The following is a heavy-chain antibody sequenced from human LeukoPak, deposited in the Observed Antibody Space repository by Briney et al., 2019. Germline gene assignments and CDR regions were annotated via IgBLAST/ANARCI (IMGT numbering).Heavy chain of an antibody. CDR3: AREPRRLYGDSGFDY. V-gene: IGHV4-38-2*02. D-gene: IGHD4-17*01. CDR2: IYHSGST. CDR1: GYSISSGYY. J-gene: IGHJ4*02. Sequence: SETLSLTCTVSGYSISSGYYWGWIRQPPGKGLEWIGSIYHSGSTYYNPSLKSRVTISVDTSKNQFSLKLSSVTAADTAVYYCAREPRRLYGDSGFDYWGQGTLVTVSS.